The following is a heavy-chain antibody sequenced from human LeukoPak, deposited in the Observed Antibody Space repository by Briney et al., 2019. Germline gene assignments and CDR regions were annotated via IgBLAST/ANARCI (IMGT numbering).Heavy chain of an antibody. CDR3: ARDSIHRRTTPFDY. CDR2: IYHSGST. CDR1: GYSISTVYY. D-gene: IGHD1-7*01. J-gene: IGHJ4*02. V-gene: IGHV4-38-2*02. Sequence: SETLSLTCTVSGYSISTVYYWGWIRQPPGKGLEWIGNIYHSGSTYYNPSLKSLVTMSVDMSNNQFSLKLSSVTAADTAVYYWARDSIHRRTTPFDYWGQGTLVTVSS.